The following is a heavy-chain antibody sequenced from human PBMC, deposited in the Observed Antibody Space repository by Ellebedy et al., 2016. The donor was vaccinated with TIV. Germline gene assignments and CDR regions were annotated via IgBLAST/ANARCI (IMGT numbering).Heavy chain of an antibody. V-gene: IGHV3-48*01. CDR3: ASGSFDALDI. CDR1: DFTFSSCD. CDR2: ISRSSGTI. J-gene: IGHJ3*02. Sequence: GGSLRLSXAASDFTFSSCDMNWVRQAPGKGLEWLSYISRSSGTIHYADSVKGRFTISRDNAERSLYLQMHSLGVEDTALYYCASGSFDALDIWGQGTMVTVSS. D-gene: IGHD3-10*01.